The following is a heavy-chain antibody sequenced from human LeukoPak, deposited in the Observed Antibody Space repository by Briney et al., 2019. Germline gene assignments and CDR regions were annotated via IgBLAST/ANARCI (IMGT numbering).Heavy chain of an antibody. J-gene: IGHJ4*02. V-gene: IGHV3-21*01. CDR1: GFTFSSYS. D-gene: IGHD2-15*01. CDR3: ARGSRAGSGGSCSDY. CDR2: ISSSSSYI. Sequence: GGSLRLPCAASGFTFSSYSMNWVRQAPGKGLEWVSSISSSSSYIYYADSVKGRFTISRDNAKNSLYLQMNSLRAEDTAVYYCARGSRAGSGGSCSDYWGQGTLVTVSS.